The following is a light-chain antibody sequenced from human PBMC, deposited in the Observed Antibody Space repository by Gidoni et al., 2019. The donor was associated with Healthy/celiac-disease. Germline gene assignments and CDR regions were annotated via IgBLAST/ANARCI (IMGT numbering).Light chain of an antibody. J-gene: IGLJ2*01. CDR1: SSDAGGYNY. Sequence: QSALTQPASVSGSPGQSITISCTGTSSDAGGYNYVSWYQQHPGKAPKSMIYDVSNRPSGVSNRFSGSKSGNTASLTISGLQAEDEADYYCSSYTSSSTLFGGGTKLTVL. V-gene: IGLV2-14*03. CDR2: DVS. CDR3: SSYTSSSTL.